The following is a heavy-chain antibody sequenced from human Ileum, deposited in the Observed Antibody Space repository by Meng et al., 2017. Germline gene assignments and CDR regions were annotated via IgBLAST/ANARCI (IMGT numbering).Heavy chain of an antibody. CDR1: GFNVFTYE. Sequence: GGSLRLSCAGSGFNVFTYEVNWVRQAPGKGLEWVAYIFSSDTNTHYADSVKGRFPISRDNAKNSVYLQMDGLRAEDTAVYYCASGLSGFCSGGICYTGGYWGQGTLVTVSS. CDR2: IFSSDTNT. V-gene: IGHV3-48*03. J-gene: IGHJ4*02. CDR3: ASGLSGFCSGGICYTGGY. D-gene: IGHD2-15*01.